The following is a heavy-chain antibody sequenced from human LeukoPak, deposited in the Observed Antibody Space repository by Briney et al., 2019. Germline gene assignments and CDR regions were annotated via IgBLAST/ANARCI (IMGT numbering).Heavy chain of an antibody. CDR1: GFTFSSYA. Sequence: PGGSLRLSCAASGFTFSSYAMSWVRQPPGKALEWIGNIFYSGSTYYSPSLKSRVTISLDTSRNQFSLKLSSVTAADTAVYYCARSVAARRYDYWGQGTLVTVSS. CDR3: ARSVAARRYDY. D-gene: IGHD6-6*01. V-gene: IGHV4-59*12. J-gene: IGHJ4*02. CDR2: IFYSGST.